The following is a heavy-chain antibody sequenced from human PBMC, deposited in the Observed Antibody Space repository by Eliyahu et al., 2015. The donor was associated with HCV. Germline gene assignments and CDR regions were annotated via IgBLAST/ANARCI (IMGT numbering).Heavy chain of an antibody. D-gene: IGHD6-19*01. V-gene: IGHV4-59*01. Sequence: QVQLQESGPGLVKPSETLSLTCTVSGASISTYYWSWXRQPPGKGXEWIGYIHXRGSTNYNPSLKSRVTMSVDTSKNQFSLKLSXVTAADTAVYYCSSGGGGIAVAGTGGWFDPWGQGTLVTVSS. J-gene: IGHJ5*02. CDR2: IHXRGST. CDR3: SSGGGGIAVAGTGGWFDP. CDR1: GASISTYY.